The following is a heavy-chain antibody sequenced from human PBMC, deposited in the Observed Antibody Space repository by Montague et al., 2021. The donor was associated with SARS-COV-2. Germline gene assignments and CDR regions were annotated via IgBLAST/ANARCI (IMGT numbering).Heavy chain of an antibody. V-gene: IGHV3-30-3*01. Sequence: SLRLSCAASGFTFSSYAMHWVRQAPGKGLEWVAVISYDGSNKYYADSMKGRFTISSDNSKNTLYLQMNSLRAEDTAVYYCARDLEYSSSPPFDYWGQGTLVTVSS. CDR1: GFTFSSYA. D-gene: IGHD6-6*01. J-gene: IGHJ4*02. CDR2: ISYDGSNK. CDR3: ARDLEYSSSPPFDY.